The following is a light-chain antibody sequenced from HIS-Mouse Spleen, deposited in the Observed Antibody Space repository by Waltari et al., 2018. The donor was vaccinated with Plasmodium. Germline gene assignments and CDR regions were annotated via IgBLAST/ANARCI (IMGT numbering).Light chain of an antibody. CDR2: QDS. V-gene: IGLV3-1*01. CDR1: KLGDKY. Sequence: SYELTQPPSVSVPPGQTASITCTGDKLGDKYACWYPQKPGQSPVLVIYQDSKRPSGIPERFSGSNSGNTATLTISGTQAMDEADYYCQAWDSSTAVFGGGTKLTVL. CDR3: QAWDSSTAV. J-gene: IGLJ3*02.